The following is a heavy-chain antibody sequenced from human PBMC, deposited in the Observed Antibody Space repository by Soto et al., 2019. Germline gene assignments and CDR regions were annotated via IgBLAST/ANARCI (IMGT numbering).Heavy chain of an antibody. CDR1: GFTFSSYG. D-gene: IGHD2-15*01. V-gene: IGHV3-33*01. CDR3: ARGRYLPGDY. Sequence: QVQLVESGGGVVQPGRSLRLSCAASGFTFSSYGMHWVRQAPGKGLEWVAVIWYDGSNKYYADSVKGRFTISRDNSKNTLYRQMNSLRAEDTAVYYCARGRYLPGDYWGQGTLVTVSS. CDR2: IWYDGSNK. J-gene: IGHJ4*02.